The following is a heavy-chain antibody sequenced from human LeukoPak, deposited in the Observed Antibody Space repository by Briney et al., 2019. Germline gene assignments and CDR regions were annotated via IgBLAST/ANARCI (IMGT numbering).Heavy chain of an antibody. D-gene: IGHD4-17*01. Sequence: SETLSLTCTVSGGSISSGDYYWSWIRQRPGKGLEWIGYIHYSGSTYYNPSLKSRVTISVDTSKNHFSLKLSSVTAADTAVYYCASETYGANSWGQGTLVTVSS. CDR1: GGSISSGDYY. V-gene: IGHV4-30-4*01. J-gene: IGHJ4*02. CDR3: ASETYGANS. CDR2: IHYSGST.